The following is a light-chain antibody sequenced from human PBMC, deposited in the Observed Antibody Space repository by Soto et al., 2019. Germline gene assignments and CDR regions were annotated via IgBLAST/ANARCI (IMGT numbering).Light chain of an antibody. Sequence: EIVLTQSPGTLSLSTGERATLSCRAIQSVNTKYLAWYQQKPGQAPRLLIYGVSSRATGIPDRFSGSGSGTDFILTISRVEPEDFAVYYCQQFGTSPLVTFGPGTKVDNK. CDR3: QQFGTSPLVT. V-gene: IGKV3-20*01. CDR1: QSVNTKY. CDR2: GVS. J-gene: IGKJ3*01.